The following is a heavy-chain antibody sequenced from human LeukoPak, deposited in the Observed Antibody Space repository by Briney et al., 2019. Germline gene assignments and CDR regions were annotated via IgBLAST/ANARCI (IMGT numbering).Heavy chain of an antibody. V-gene: IGHV1-2*02. J-gene: IGHJ3*02. Sequence: ASVKVCCKAAGYTFTGYYMHWVRQAPGQGLEWMGWIHLNRGGTNYAQKFQGRVTMTSDTSITTAYMELSRLRSDVTAVYYWARDLVESELWDWYAFDIWGQGTMVTVSS. CDR2: IHLNRGGT. D-gene: IGHD3/OR15-3a*01. CDR3: ARDLVESELWDWYAFDI. CDR1: GYTFTGYY.